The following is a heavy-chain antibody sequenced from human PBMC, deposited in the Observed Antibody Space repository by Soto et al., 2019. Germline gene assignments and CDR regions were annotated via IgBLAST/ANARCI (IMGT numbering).Heavy chain of an antibody. CDR3: ARSDYGDYVGWFDP. CDR2: ISAYNGNT. J-gene: IGHJ5*02. V-gene: IGHV1-18*01. D-gene: IGHD4-17*01. Sequence: ASVKVSCKAFGYTFTSYGISWVRQAPGQGLEWIGWISAYNGNTNYAQKLQGRVTMTTDTSTSTAYMELRSLRSDDTAVYYCARSDYGDYVGWFDPWGQGTLVTVSS. CDR1: GYTFTSYG.